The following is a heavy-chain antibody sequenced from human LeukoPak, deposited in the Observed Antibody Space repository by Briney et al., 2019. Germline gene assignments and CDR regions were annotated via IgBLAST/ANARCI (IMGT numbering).Heavy chain of an antibody. Sequence: SETLSLTCAVSGGSISSGGYSWSWIRQPPGKGLEWIGYIYHSGSTYYNPSLKSRVTISVDRSKNQFSPKLSSVTAADTAVYYCARGASYYGSGSYYLDYWGQGTLVTVSS. J-gene: IGHJ4*02. CDR2: IYHSGST. V-gene: IGHV4-30-2*01. CDR3: ARGASYYGSGSYYLDY. CDR1: GGSISSGGYS. D-gene: IGHD3-10*01.